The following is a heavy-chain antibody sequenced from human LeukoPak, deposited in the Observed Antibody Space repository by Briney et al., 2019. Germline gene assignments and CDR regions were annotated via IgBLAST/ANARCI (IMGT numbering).Heavy chain of an antibody. J-gene: IGHJ4*02. CDR1: GYPFSVCS. CDR3: VRLRRNNDRSGYYYYYDY. D-gene: IGHD3-22*01. CDR2: ISERSNYI. V-gene: IGHV3-21*01. Sequence: GGSLTLSCAASGYPFSVCSVNWVPRAPGEGVKCVSSISERSNYILYAVSERGLFTICRDDARDSLFLQMNSLRAEDTAVYFCVRLRRNNDRSGYYYYYDYWGQGTLVTVSS.